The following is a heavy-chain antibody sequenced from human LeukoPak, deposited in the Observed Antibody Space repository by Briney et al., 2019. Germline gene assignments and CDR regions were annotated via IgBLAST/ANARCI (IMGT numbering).Heavy chain of an antibody. CDR2: ISAYTGNT. CDR3: ARASIAARPYGY. D-gene: IGHD6-6*01. CDR1: GYTFTSYG. V-gene: IGHV1-18*01. J-gene: IGHJ4*02. Sequence: ASVKVSCKASGYTFTSYGISWVRQAPGQGLEWMGWISAYTGNTNYAQKLQGRVTMTTDTSTSTAYMELRSLRSDDTAVYYCARASIAARPYGYWGQGTLVTVSS.